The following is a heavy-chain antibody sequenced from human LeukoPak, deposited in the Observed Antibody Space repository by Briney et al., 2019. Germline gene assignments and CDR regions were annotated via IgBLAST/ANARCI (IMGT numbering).Heavy chain of an antibody. D-gene: IGHD3-22*01. CDR2: ISAYNGNT. J-gene: IGHJ5*02. Sequence: ASVTVSCKASGYTFTSYGISWVRQAPGQGLEWMGWISAYNGNTNYAQKLQGRVTMTTDTSTSTAYMELRSLRSDDTAVYYCARAEYYYDSSGYYLNWFDPWGQGTLVTVSS. V-gene: IGHV1-18*01. CDR3: ARAEYYYDSSGYYLNWFDP. CDR1: GYTFTSYG.